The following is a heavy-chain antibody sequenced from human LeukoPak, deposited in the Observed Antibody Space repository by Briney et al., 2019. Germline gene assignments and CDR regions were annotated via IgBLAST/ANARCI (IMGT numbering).Heavy chain of an antibody. CDR1: GFTFSSYN. CDR2: IEGAVEKT. CDR3: AKDIWRWAFDI. V-gene: IGHV3-23*01. D-gene: IGHD5-24*01. Sequence: GGSLRLSCAASGFTFSSYNMNWVRQAPGKGLEWVSAIEGAVEKTHYADSVKGRFTISRDKSMNTLYLQMNSLRAEDTAIYFCAKDIWRWAFDIWGQGTMVTVSS. J-gene: IGHJ3*02.